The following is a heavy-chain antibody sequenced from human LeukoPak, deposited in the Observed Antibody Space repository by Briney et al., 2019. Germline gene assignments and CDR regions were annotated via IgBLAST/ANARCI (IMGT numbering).Heavy chain of an antibody. J-gene: IGHJ3*02. V-gene: IGHV3-30-3*01. CDR3: ARDLLAPRWYVAINVDAFDI. CDR1: GFTFSSYA. Sequence: PGRSLRLSCAASGFTFSSYAMHWVRQAPGKGLEWVAVISYDGSNKYYADSVKGRFTISRDNSKNTLYLQMNSLRAEDTAVYYCARDLLAPRWYVAINVDAFDIWGQGTMVTVSS. CDR2: ISYDGSNK. D-gene: IGHD4-23*01.